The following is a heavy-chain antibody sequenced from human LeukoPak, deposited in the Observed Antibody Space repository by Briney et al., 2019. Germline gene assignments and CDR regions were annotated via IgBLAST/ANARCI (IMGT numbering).Heavy chain of an antibody. Sequence: PGGSLRLSCAASGFTFSNYAMSWVRQAPGKGLEWVSAISGSGGSTYYADSVKGRFTISRDNSKNTLYLQMNSLRAEDTAVYYCAKDPLEGSGENYYYYYYMDVWGKGTTVTISS. CDR2: ISGSGGST. CDR3: AKDPLEGSGENYYYYYYMDV. J-gene: IGHJ6*03. V-gene: IGHV3-23*01. CDR1: GFTFSNYA. D-gene: IGHD3-10*01.